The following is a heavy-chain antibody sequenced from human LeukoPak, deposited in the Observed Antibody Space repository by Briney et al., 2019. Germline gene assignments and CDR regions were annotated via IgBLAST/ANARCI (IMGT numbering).Heavy chain of an antibody. CDR1: GGPISSYY. Sequence: PSETLSLTCTVSGGPISSYYWSWIRQPPGKGLEWIGYIYYSGSTNYNPSLKSRVTISVDTSKNQFSLKLSSVTAADTAVYYCARQGFYYMDVWGKGTTVTVSS. CDR3: ARQGFYYMDV. J-gene: IGHJ6*03. CDR2: IYYSGST. V-gene: IGHV4-59*08.